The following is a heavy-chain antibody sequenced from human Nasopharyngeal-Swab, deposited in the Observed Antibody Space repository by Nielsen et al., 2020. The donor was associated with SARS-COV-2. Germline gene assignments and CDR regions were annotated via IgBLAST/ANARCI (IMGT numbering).Heavy chain of an antibody. Sequence: SGPTLVQPTETLTLTYTFSGFSLYTRGTCVSWIRQPPGKAPEWLARTDWDGDRYYNQSLKTRLTISRDIAKSQVVLTMTNMAPMDTATYYCTREQPSGDYDYYGMDVWGRGTTVTVSS. CDR2: TDWDGDR. CDR1: GFSLYTRGTC. CDR3: TREQPSGDYDYYGMDV. J-gene: IGHJ6*02. V-gene: IGHV2-70*11. D-gene: IGHD1-1*01.